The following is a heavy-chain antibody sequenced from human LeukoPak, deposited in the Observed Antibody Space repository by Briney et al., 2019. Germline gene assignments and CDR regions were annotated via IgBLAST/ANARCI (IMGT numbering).Heavy chain of an antibody. J-gene: IGHJ4*02. D-gene: IGHD3-22*01. CDR2: INHSGST. V-gene: IGHV4-34*01. CDR1: GGSFSGYY. Sequence: SETLSLTCAVYGGSFSGYYWIWIRQPPGKGLEWIGEINHSGSTNYNPSLKSRVTISVDTSKNQFSLKLSSVTAADTAVYYCARGGEDTRIEAYSLDYWGQGTLVTVSS. CDR3: ARGGEDTRIEAYSLDY.